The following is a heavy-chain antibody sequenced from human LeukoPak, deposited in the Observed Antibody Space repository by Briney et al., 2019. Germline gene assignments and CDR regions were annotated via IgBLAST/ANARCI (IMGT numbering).Heavy chain of an antibody. Sequence: GGSLRLSCAASGFTFTRYWMSWVRQAPGEGLECVANIKQDGSEKEYVDSVKGRFTISRDNAKNSLYLQMNNVRAEDTAVYYCARWRGAQSEFEYWGQGTLVTVSS. CDR3: ARWRGAQSEFEY. J-gene: IGHJ4*02. D-gene: IGHD3-3*01. CDR2: IKQDGSEK. CDR1: GFTFTRYW. V-gene: IGHV3-7*01.